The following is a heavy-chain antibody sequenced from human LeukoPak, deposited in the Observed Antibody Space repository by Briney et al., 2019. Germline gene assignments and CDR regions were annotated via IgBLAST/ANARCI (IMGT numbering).Heavy chain of an antibody. V-gene: IGHV5-51*01. Sequence: HGESLKISCQVSGYIFITYWIAWVRQMPGKGLESMGIIHPGDSDTRYSPSFQGQVTISADKSISTAYLQWSGLKASDTAMYYCARRIAAEAFDIWGQGTMVTVSA. CDR2: IHPGDSDT. D-gene: IGHD6-25*01. CDR3: ARRIAAEAFDI. J-gene: IGHJ3*02. CDR1: GYIFITYW.